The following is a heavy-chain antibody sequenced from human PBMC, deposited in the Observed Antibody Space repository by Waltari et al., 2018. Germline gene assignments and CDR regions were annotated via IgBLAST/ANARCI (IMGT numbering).Heavy chain of an antibody. J-gene: IGHJ4*02. CDR3: ARGRIVGATIRAFDY. D-gene: IGHD1-26*01. CDR1: GGSFSGYY. V-gene: IGHV4-34*01. Sequence: QVQLQQWGAGLLKPSETLSLTCAVYGGSFSGYYWSWIRQPPGKGLEWIGEINHSGSTNYNPSLKSRVTISVDTSKNQFPLKLSSVTAADTAVYYCARGRIVGATIRAFDYWGQGTLVTVSS. CDR2: INHSGST.